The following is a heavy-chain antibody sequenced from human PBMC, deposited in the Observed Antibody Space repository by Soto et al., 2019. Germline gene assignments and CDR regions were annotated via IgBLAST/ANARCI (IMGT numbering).Heavy chain of an antibody. Sequence: PVGSLRLSCAASGFTFSSYGMHWVRQAPGKGLEWVAVIWYDGSNKYYADSVKGRFTISRDNSKNTLYLQMNSLRAEDTAVYYCARGAITDFHFDYWGQGTLVTVSS. D-gene: IGHD1-26*01. J-gene: IGHJ4*02. CDR1: GFTFSSYG. CDR3: ARGAITDFHFDY. CDR2: IWYDGSNK. V-gene: IGHV3-33*01.